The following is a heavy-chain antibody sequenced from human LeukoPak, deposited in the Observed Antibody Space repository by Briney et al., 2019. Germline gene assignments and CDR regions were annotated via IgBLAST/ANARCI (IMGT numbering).Heavy chain of an antibody. CDR1: GVSISSYY. CDR2: IYNSGST. J-gene: IGHJ3*02. CDR3: ARCRSYDSSGYCDAVDI. V-gene: IGHV4-59*01. Sequence: SETLSLTCTVSGVSISSYYWSWIRQPPGKGLEWIGYIYNSGSTNYNPSLKSRVTISVDTSKNQFSLMLSSVTAADTAVYYCARCRSYDSSGYCDAVDIWGQGTMVTVSS. D-gene: IGHD3-22*01.